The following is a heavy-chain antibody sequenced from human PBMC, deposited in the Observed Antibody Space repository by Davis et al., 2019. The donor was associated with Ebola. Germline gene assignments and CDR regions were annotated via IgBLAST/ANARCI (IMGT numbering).Heavy chain of an antibody. CDR2: IYSGGST. CDR3: ARELSAFSGYYV. Sequence: GGSLRLSCAASGFTVSSNYMSWVRQAPGKGLEWVSVIYSGGSTYYADSVRGRFSISRDDSKNTLYLQMNNLRADDTAVYYCARELSAFSGYYVWGQGTLVTVSS. CDR1: GFTVSSNY. D-gene: IGHD3-22*01. V-gene: IGHV3-66*01. J-gene: IGHJ4*02.